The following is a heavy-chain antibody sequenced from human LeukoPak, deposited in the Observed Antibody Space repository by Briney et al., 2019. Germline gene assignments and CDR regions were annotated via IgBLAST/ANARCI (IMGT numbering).Heavy chain of an antibody. Sequence: ASVKVSCKASGYTFTGYYMHWVRQAPGQGLEWMGWINPNSGGTNYAQKFQGRVTMTEDTSTDTAYMELSSLRSEDTAVYYCATDNPLLSGSYYYGMDVWGQGTTVTVSS. J-gene: IGHJ6*02. V-gene: IGHV1-2*02. CDR3: ATDNPLLSGSYYYGMDV. CDR1: GYTFTGYY. D-gene: IGHD3-10*01. CDR2: INPNSGGT.